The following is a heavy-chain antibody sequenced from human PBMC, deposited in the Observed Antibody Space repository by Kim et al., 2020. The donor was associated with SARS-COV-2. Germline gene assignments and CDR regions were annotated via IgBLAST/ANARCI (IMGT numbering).Heavy chain of an antibody. D-gene: IGHD4-17*01. CDR1: GYTFTSYA. CDR3: ARGGATVTPLFDY. CDR2: INAGNGNT. Sequence: ASVKVSCKASGYTFTSYAMHWVRQAPGQRLEWMGWINAGNGNTKYSQKFQGRVTITRDTSASTAYMELSSLRSEDTAVYYCARGGATVTPLFDYWGQGTLVTVSS. V-gene: IGHV1-3*01. J-gene: IGHJ4*02.